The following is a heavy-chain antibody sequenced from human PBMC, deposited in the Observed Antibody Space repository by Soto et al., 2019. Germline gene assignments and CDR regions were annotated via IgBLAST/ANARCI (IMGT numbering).Heavy chain of an antibody. J-gene: IGHJ6*02. CDR3: AREDSNYGYYYYGMDV. V-gene: IGHV3-33*01. CDR2: IWYDGSNK. CDR1: GFTFSSYG. Sequence: GGSLRPSCAASGFTFSSYGMHWVRQAPGKGLEWVAVIWYDGSNKYYADSVKGRFTISRDNSKNTLYLQMNSLRAEDTAVYYCAREDSNYGYYYYGMDVWGQGTTVTVSS. D-gene: IGHD4-4*01.